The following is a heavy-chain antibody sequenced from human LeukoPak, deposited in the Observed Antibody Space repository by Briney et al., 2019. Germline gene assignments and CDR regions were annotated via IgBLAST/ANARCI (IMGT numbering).Heavy chain of an antibody. D-gene: IGHD4-17*01. Sequence: PSIGCTGRDGAMGSYLWSWIRRITGKGLEWIGYVYHSGSTNYNPSLKSRVTISIDTSKNQFSLKLSSVTAADTAVYYCANHRSGARYFDYWGQGTLVTVSS. J-gene: IGHJ4*02. CDR2: VYHSGST. V-gene: IGHV4-59*01. CDR1: DGAMGSYL. CDR3: ANHRSGARYFDY.